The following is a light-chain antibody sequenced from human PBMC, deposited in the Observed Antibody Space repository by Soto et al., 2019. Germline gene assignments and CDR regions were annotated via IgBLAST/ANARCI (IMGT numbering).Light chain of an antibody. CDR1: NIGSKS. V-gene: IGLV3-21*02. Sequence: SYELTQPPSVSVAPGQTARITCGGNNIGSKSVHWYQQKPGQAPVLVVYGDSDRPSGIPERFSGSNSGNMATLTISRVEAGDEADYYCQVWDSSSFVVFGGGTKLTVL. CDR2: GDS. CDR3: QVWDSSSFVV. J-gene: IGLJ2*01.